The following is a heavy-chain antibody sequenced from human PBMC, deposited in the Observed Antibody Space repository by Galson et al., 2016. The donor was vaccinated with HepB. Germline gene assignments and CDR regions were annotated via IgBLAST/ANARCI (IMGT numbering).Heavy chain of an antibody. D-gene: IGHD1-7*01. V-gene: IGHV1-18*01. CDR1: GYTFTRYG. J-gene: IGHJ4*02. CDR2: ISAYKGDT. Sequence: SVKVSCKASGYTFTRYGISWVRQAPGQGLEWMGWISAYKGDTNYAQSLQGRVNVTTDTSTSTAYMELRSLRFDDTAVYFCARVGNYLPMFFEYFGQGTLVTVSS. CDR3: ARVGNYLPMFFEY.